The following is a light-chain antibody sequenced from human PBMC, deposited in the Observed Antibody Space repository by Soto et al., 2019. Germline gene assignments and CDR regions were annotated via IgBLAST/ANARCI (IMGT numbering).Light chain of an antibody. CDR2: DAY. Sequence: EIVLTQSPVTLSVSPGERATLSCRSSQSVMSYLAWYQKKPDEATRLISDDAYSAAGGIPAWFSGSGWGTDFTLISSRLPPEDVAVYCWQRRSSPPITFGQGTRLEIK. CDR3: QRRSSPPIT. CDR1: QSVMSY. J-gene: IGKJ5*01. V-gene: IGKV3-11*01.